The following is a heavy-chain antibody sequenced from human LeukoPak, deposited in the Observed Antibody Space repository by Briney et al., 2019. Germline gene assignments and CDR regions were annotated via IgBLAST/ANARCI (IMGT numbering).Heavy chain of an antibody. V-gene: IGHV1-69*13. Sequence: SVKVSCKASGGTFSSYAISWVRQAPGQGLEWMGGIIPIFGTANYAQKFQGRVTITADESTSTVYMELSSLRSEDTAVYYCARRGPHYYDSSGYFDFDYWGQGTLVTVSS. J-gene: IGHJ4*02. CDR1: GGTFSSYA. CDR3: ARRGPHYYDSSGYFDFDY. CDR2: IIPIFGTA. D-gene: IGHD3-22*01.